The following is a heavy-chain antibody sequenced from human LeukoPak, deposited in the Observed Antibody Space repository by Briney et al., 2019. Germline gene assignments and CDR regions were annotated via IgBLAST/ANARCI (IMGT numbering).Heavy chain of an antibody. D-gene: IGHD2-2*01. CDR3: ARGHCSTTSCQLNWFDP. CDR2: IYHNGNT. J-gene: IGHJ5*02. Sequence: SETLSLTCTVSGGSISSHYWTWIRQPPGKGLEWIGYIYHNGNTNYNPSLKSRVTMSIDTSKNQFSLKLNSLTAADTAVYYCARGHCSTTSCQLNWFDPWGQGTLVTVS. V-gene: IGHV4-59*11. CDR1: GGSISSHY.